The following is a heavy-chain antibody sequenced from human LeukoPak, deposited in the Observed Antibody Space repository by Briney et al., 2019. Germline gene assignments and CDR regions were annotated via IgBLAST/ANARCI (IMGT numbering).Heavy chain of an antibody. CDR2: IYPGDSDT. D-gene: IGHD2-2*01. Sequence: GESLQISCKGSGYSFTSYWIGWVRQLPGKGLEWMGIIYPGDSDTRYSPSFQGQVTISADKSISTAYLQWSNLKASDTAMYYCARYGYCSSTSCHADYYYYGMDVWGQGTTVTVSS. V-gene: IGHV5-51*01. CDR3: ARYGYCSSTSCHADYYYYGMDV. CDR1: GYSFTSYW. J-gene: IGHJ6*02.